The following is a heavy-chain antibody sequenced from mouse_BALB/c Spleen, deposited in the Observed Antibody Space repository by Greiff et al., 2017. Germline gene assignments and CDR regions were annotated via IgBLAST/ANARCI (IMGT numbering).Heavy chain of an antibody. CDR3: AREYGYDGAWFAY. Sequence: DVKLVESGGGLVQPGGSLKLSCAASGFTFSSYGMSWVRQTPDKRLELVATINSNGGSTYYPDSVKGRFTISRDNAKNTLYLQMSSLKSEDTAMYYCAREYGYDGAWFAYWGQGTLVTVSA. CDR1: GFTFSSYG. V-gene: IGHV5-6-3*01. CDR2: INSNGGST. D-gene: IGHD2-2*01. J-gene: IGHJ3*01.